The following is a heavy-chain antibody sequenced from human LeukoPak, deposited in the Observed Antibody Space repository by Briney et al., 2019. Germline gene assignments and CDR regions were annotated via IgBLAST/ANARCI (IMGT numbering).Heavy chain of an antibody. Sequence: GGSLRLSCAASGFTFRSYGMHWVRQAPGKGLEWVAYIQNDGSNEQYADSVKGRFTISRDSSKNTLYLQMNSLRAEDTAVYYCAKDDGWVQYANWGQGTLVTVSS. J-gene: IGHJ4*02. CDR1: GFTFRSYG. CDR2: IQNDGSNE. V-gene: IGHV3-30*02. CDR3: AKDDGWVQYAN. D-gene: IGHD5-24*01.